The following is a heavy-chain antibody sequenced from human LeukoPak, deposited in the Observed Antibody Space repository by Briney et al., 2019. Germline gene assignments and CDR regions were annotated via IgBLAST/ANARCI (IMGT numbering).Heavy chain of an antibody. J-gene: IGHJ6*03. CDR3: ARGIYEPYYSYMDV. CDR2: IYYSGST. V-gene: IGHV4-59*01. D-gene: IGHD3-16*01. CDR1: GGSISIYY. Sequence: SETLSLTCTVSGGSISIYYWSWIRQPPGKGLEWIGYIYYSGSTSYNPSLKSRVTISVDTSKNQFSLKLSSVTAADTAVYYCARGIYEPYYSYMDVWGKGTTVTVSS.